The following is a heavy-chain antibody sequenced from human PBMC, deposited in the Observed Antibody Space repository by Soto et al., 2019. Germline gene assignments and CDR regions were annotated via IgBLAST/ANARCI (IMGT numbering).Heavy chain of an antibody. Sequence: PVGSLRLSCAASGFTFTSYWMGWVRQAPGKGLEWVANIRQDGSEKYYVDSVKGRFTISRDNAKNSLYLQMNSLRAEDTAVYHCARATSGMHIVAAYFGYWGQGTLVTVSS. CDR1: GFTFTSYW. J-gene: IGHJ4*02. D-gene: IGHD6-13*01. CDR3: ARATSGMHIVAAYFGY. CDR2: IRQDGSEK. V-gene: IGHV3-7*01.